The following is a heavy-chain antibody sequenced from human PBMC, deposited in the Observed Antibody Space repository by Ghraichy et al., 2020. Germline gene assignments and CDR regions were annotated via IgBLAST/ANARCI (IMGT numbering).Heavy chain of an antibody. CDR2: ISGSGGST. CDR1: GFTFSSYA. D-gene: IGHD2-2*01. CDR3: AKARYCSSTSCSLAEYFQH. J-gene: IGHJ1*01. V-gene: IGHV3-23*01. Sequence: GGSLRLSCAASGFTFSSYAMSWVRQAPGKGLEWVSVISGSGGSTYYADSAKGRFTISRDNSKNTLYLQMNSLRAEDTAVYYCAKARYCSSTSCSLAEYFQHWGQGTLVTVSS.